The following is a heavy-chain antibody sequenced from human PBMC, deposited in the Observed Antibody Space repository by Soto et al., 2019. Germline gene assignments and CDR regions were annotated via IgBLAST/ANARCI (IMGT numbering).Heavy chain of an antibody. V-gene: IGHV1-2*04. D-gene: IGHD3-10*01. J-gene: IGHJ4*02. CDR1: GYTFAGYY. CDR2: VNPNSGGT. Sequence: ASVKVSCKASGYTFAGYYMHWVRQAPGQGLEWMGWVNPNSGGTNYAQKFQGWVTMTRDTSISTAYMELSRLRSDDTAVYYCAREYYYGSGSPNFDFWAQGTLVTVSS. CDR3: AREYYYGSGSPNFDF.